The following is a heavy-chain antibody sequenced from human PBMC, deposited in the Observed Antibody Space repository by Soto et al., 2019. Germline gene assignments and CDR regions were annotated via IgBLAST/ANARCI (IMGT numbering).Heavy chain of an antibody. CDR3: ARDCPGRPYYSGMDV. CDR1: GFTFSNYW. V-gene: IGHV3-7*01. Sequence: GGSLRLSCAASGFTFSNYWMSWVRQAPGKGLEWVANINQDGSEKYYVDNLKGRHTISRDNAKNSLYLQLKSLRAEDTALYYCARDCPGRPYYSGMDVWGQGTTVTVSS. CDR2: INQDGSEK. J-gene: IGHJ6*02.